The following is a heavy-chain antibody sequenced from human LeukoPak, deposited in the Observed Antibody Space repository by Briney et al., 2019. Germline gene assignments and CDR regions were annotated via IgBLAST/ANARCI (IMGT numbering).Heavy chain of an antibody. CDR2: ISYDGSNK. V-gene: IGHV3-30-3*01. D-gene: IGHD5-12*01. CDR3: ARDLGSEFDY. J-gene: IGHJ4*02. CDR1: GFTFSSYA. Sequence: GRSLRLSCAASGFTFSSYAMHWVRQAPGKGLEWVAVISYDGSNKYYADSVKGRLTISRDNSKNTLYLQMNSLRAEDTAVYYCARDLGSEFDYWGQGTLVTVSS.